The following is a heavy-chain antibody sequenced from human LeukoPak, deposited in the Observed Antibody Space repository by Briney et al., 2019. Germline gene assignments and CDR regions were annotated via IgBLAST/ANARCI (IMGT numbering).Heavy chain of an antibody. D-gene: IGHD3-10*01. CDR3: ARDLNYGSGSYYYYYYGMGV. V-gene: IGHV1-2*02. CDR1: GYTFTSYY. J-gene: IGHJ6*02. CDR2: INPNSGGT. Sequence: ASVKVSCKASGYTFTSYYMHWVRQAPGQGLEWMGWINPNSGGTNYAQKFQGRVTMTRDTSISTAYMELSRLRSDDTAVYYCARDLNYGSGSYYYYYYGMGVWGQGTTVTVSS.